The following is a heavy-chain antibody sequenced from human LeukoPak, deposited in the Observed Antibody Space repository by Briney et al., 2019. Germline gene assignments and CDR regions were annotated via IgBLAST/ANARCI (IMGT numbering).Heavy chain of an antibody. J-gene: IGHJ4*02. Sequence: PSETLSLTCAVSGYSISSGYYWGWIRQPPGKGLEWIGSIYHSGSTYHNPSLKSRVTISVDTSKNQFSLKLSSVTAADTAVYYCARRAYCGGDCLGYYFDYWGQGTLVTVSS. CDR1: GYSISSGYY. V-gene: IGHV4-38-2*01. CDR3: ARRAYCGGDCLGYYFDY. CDR2: IYHSGST. D-gene: IGHD2-21*01.